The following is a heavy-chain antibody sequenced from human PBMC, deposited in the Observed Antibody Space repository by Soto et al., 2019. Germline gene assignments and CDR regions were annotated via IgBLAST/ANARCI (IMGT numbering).Heavy chain of an antibody. CDR3: ARSGSDFDY. Sequence: QVVLVESGGGLVKPGGSLRLSCAASGFTFSDYHMSWIRQAPGKGLECVSHISSSSTNTNYADSVEGRFTISRDNAKNSLYRQMHSLRADDAAVYYGARSGSDFDYWGQGNLVTVSS. CDR1: GFTFSDYH. D-gene: IGHD3-10*01. V-gene: IGHV3-11*05. J-gene: IGHJ4*02. CDR2: ISSSSTNT.